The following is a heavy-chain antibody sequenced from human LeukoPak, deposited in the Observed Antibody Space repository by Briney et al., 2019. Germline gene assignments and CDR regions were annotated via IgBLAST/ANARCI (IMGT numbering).Heavy chain of an antibody. D-gene: IGHD4-17*01. CDR2: IYTSGST. J-gene: IGHJ4*02. V-gene: IGHV4-4*07. CDR3: ARGRTTVVTPFDY. CDR1: GGSISIYY. Sequence: SETLSLTCTVSGGSISIYYWSWIRQPAGKGLEWIGRIYTSGSTNYNPSLKSRVTMSVDTSKNQFSLKLSSVTAADTAVYYCARGRTTVVTPFDYWGQGTLVTVSS.